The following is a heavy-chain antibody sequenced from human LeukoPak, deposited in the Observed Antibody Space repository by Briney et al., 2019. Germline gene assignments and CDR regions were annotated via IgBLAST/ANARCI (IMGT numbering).Heavy chain of an antibody. CDR2: IYYSGST. J-gene: IGHJ4*02. D-gene: IGHD6-25*01. CDR3: ARRGYSEFDY. Sequence: SETLSLTCTVSGGSISSSSYYWGWTRQPPGKGLEWIGSIYYSGSTYYNPSLKSRVTISVDTSKNQFSLKLSSVTAADTAVYYCARRGYSEFDYWGQGTLVTVSS. CDR1: GGSISSSSYY. V-gene: IGHV4-39*01.